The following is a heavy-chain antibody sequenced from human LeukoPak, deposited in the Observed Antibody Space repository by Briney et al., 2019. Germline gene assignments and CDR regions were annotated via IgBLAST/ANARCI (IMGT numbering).Heavy chain of an antibody. CDR1: GGSISSSSYY. D-gene: IGHD3-9*01. Sequence: SETLSLTCTVSGGSISSSSYYWGWIRQPPGKGLEWIGSIYHSGITYYNPPLKSRVTISVATSKNQFSLKLSSVTAADTAVYYCARAVGYFDWLPLFDYWGQGTLVTVSS. CDR3: ARAVGYFDWLPLFDY. V-gene: IGHV4-39*07. CDR2: IYHSGIT. J-gene: IGHJ4*02.